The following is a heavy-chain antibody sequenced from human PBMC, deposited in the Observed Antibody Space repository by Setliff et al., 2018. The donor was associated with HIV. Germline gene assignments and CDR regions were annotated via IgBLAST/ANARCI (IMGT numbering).Heavy chain of an antibody. D-gene: IGHD2-2*02. J-gene: IGHJ3*01. Sequence: PGESLKISCQSSGYSFFSSWIAWVRQMPGKGLEWMGIIYPGDSDTRYSPSFQGQVTISADRSISTAYLQWSSLKASDTAMYYCVRPGCSTSSCYSSNGSDLWGPGTMVTVSS. CDR2: IYPGDSDT. CDR1: GYSFFSSW. CDR3: VRPGCSTSSCYSSNGSDL. V-gene: IGHV5-51*01.